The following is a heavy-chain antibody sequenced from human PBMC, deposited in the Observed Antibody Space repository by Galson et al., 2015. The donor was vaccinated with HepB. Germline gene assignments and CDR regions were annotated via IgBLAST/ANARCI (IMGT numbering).Heavy chain of an antibody. CDR1: GGTFGTYT. Sequence: SVKVSCKAPGGTFGTYTINWVRQVPGQGLEWMGRVIPVLGIANYTQKFQGRVTMTADKSTTTAYMELSNLRSEDTAVYYCARDRAAVGPFDPWGQGTLVIVSS. CDR2: VIPVLGIA. CDR3: ARDRAAVGPFDP. J-gene: IGHJ5*02. V-gene: IGHV1-69*04. D-gene: IGHD6-13*01.